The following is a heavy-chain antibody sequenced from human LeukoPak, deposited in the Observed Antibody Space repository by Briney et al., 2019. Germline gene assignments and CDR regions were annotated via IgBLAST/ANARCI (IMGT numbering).Heavy chain of an antibody. CDR2: INHSGST. Sequence: SETLSLTCTVFGGSISSYYWSWIRQPPGKGLEWIGEINHSGSTNYNPSLKSRVTISVDTSKNQFSLKLSSVTAADTAVYYCASRVRGGAFDIWGLGTMVTVSS. CDR3: ASRVRGGAFDI. J-gene: IGHJ3*02. CDR1: GGSISSYY. D-gene: IGHD3-10*01. V-gene: IGHV4-34*01.